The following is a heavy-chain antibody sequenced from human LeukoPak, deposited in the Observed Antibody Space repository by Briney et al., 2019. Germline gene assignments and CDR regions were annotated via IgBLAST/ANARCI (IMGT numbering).Heavy chain of an antibody. CDR2: ISYDGSNK. D-gene: IGHD6-13*01. CDR1: GFTFSSYG. V-gene: IGHV3-30*03. Sequence: GGSLRLSCAASGFTFSSYGLHWVRKAPGQGLEWVAVISYDGSNKSYADSVKGRFTISRDNAKNSLYLQMNSLRAEDTAVYYCARTGLGSSSWFDYWGQGTLVTVSS. J-gene: IGHJ4*02. CDR3: ARTGLGSSSWFDY.